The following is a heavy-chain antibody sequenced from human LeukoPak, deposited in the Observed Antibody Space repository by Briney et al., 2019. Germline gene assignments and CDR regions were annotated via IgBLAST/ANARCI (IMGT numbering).Heavy chain of an antibody. CDR1: GYTFTSYG. CDR2: LSTYNGNT. J-gene: IGHJ4*02. CDR3: ARGGRLGELFSPDY. D-gene: IGHD3-16*01. Sequence: VASVKVSCKASGYTFTSYGITWVRQAPGQGLEWMGWLSTYNGNTNYAQNLQGRVTMTTDTSTSTAYMELRSLRSDDTAVYYCARGGRLGELFSPDYWGQGTLVTVSS. V-gene: IGHV1-18*04.